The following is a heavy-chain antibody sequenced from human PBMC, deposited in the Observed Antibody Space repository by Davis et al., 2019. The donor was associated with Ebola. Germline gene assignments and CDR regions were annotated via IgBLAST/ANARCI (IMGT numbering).Heavy chain of an antibody. Sequence: ASVTVSCQASGCTFSSYAISWVRQAPGQGLEWMGIINPSGGSTSYAQKFQGRVTMTRDTSTSTVYMELSSLRSEDTAVYYCASGTGDRTGFYYYGMDVWGQGTTVTVSS. J-gene: IGHJ6*02. CDR1: GCTFSSYA. CDR2: INPSGGST. D-gene: IGHD2-2*01. V-gene: IGHV1-46*01. CDR3: ASGTGDRTGFYYYGMDV.